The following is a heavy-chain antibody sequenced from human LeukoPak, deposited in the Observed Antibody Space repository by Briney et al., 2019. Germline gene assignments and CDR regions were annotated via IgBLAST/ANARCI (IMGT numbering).Heavy chain of an antibody. CDR3: ARHGHENEYNSPGVDY. V-gene: IGHV4-39*01. D-gene: IGHD1-14*01. J-gene: IGHJ4*02. CDR1: GGSISSGTYF. CDR2: IFYSGTT. Sequence: SETLSLTCTVSGGSISSGTYFWGWIRQPPGKGLEWVGSIFYSGTTYYNPSLKNRVSISIDTSKKHFFLHLTSVAAADTAVYYCARHGHENEYNSPGVDYWGQGTLVTVSS.